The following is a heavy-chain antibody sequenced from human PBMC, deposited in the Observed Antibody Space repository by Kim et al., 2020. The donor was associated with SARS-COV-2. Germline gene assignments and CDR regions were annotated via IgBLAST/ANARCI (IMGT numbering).Heavy chain of an antibody. CDR1: GGSISSSSYY. D-gene: IGHD3-22*01. CDR3: ARYEGERVTMIPHAFDI. Sequence: SETLSLTCTVSGGSISSSSYYWGWIRQPPGKGLEWIGSIYYSGSTYYNPSLKSRVTISVDTSKNQFSLKLSSVTAADTAVYYCARYEGERVTMIPHAFDIWGQGTMVTVSS. V-gene: IGHV4-39*01. CDR2: IYYSGST. J-gene: IGHJ3*02.